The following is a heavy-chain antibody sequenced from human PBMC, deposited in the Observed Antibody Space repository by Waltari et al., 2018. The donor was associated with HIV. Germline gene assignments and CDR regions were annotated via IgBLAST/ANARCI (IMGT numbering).Heavy chain of an antibody. CDR2: INPSGGST. V-gene: IGHV1-46*01. D-gene: IGHD4-17*01. CDR3: ARARDVQDYGAILACGY. Sequence: QVQLVQSGAEVKKPGASVKVSCKASGYTFTSYYMHWVRQAPGQGLEWMGIINPSGGSTSYAQKFQGRVTMTRDTSTSTVYMELSSLRSEDTAVYYCARARDVQDYGAILACGYWGQGTLVTVSS. J-gene: IGHJ4*02. CDR1: GYTFTSYY.